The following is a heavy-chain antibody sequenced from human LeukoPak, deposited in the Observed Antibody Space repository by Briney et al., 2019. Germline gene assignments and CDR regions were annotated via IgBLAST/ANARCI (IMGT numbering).Heavy chain of an antibody. V-gene: IGHV3-9*01. CDR1: GFTFDDYA. J-gene: IGHJ4*02. D-gene: IGHD3-10*01. Sequence: GRSLRLSCAASGFTFDDYAMHWVRQAPGKGLEWVSAISWNSGSIGYADSVKGRFTISRDNAKNSLYLQMNSLRAEDTALYYCAKDLTGRGDYGSGSYYNPIFDYWGQGTLVTVSS. CDR3: AKDLTGRGDYGSGSYYNPIFDY. CDR2: ISWNSGSI.